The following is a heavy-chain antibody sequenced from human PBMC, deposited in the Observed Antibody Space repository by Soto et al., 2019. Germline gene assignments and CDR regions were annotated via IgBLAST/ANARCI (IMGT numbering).Heavy chain of an antibody. V-gene: IGHV4-31*03. CDR2: IYYSGST. J-gene: IGHJ5*02. Sequence: QVQLQESGPGLVKPSQTLSLTCTVSGGSISSGDYYWSWIRQHPGKGLEWIGYIYYSGSTYYNPSLMGRVTISEDTSKNQFSLKLSPVTAADTAVYYCARWWSGSRQGFDPWGEGTLVTVSS. CDR3: ARWWSGSRQGFDP. D-gene: IGHD3-3*01. CDR1: GGSISSGDYY.